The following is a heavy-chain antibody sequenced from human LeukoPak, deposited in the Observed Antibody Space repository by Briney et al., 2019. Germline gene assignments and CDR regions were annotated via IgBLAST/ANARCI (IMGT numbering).Heavy chain of an antibody. D-gene: IGHD4-11*01. CDR2: IDWDDDK. CDR3: VHRRIYSPFDY. CDR1: GFSLSTSGGG. Sequence: SGPTLVKPTQTLTLTCTFSGFSLSTSGGGVGWVRHPPGKALEWLALIDWDDDKRYTSSLKSGLTITKDTSKNQVVLTMPNVDPVDTATYYCVHRRIYSPFDYWGQGALVTVSS. J-gene: IGHJ4*02. V-gene: IGHV2-5*02.